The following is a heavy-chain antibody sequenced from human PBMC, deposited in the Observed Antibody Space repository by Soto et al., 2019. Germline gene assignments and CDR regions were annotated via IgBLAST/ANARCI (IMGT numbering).Heavy chain of an antibody. J-gene: IGHJ5*02. V-gene: IGHV3-48*01. Sequence: PGGSLRLSCAASGFTFSSYSMNWVRQAPGKGLEWVSYISSSSSTIYYADSVKGRFTISRDNAKNSLYLQMNSLRAEDTAVYYCARDYTGYSSGWYGGWFDPWGQGT. CDR1: GFTFSSYS. D-gene: IGHD6-19*01. CDR2: ISSSSSTI. CDR3: ARDYTGYSSGWYGGWFDP.